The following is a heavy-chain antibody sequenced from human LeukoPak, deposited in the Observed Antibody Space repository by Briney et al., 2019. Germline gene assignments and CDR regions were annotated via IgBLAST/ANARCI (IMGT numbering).Heavy chain of an antibody. D-gene: IGHD5-18*01. CDR1: GFTFSSYG. J-gene: IGHJ4*02. CDR3: AKGGGYSYGYYY. CDR2: IYSGGGT. Sequence: GRSLRLSCAASGFTFSSYGMHWVRQAPGKGLEWVSFIYSGGGTSYADSVKGRFTISRDNSKNTLYLQMNSLRAEDTALYYCAKGGGYSYGYYYWGQGTLVTVSS. V-gene: IGHV3-NL1*01.